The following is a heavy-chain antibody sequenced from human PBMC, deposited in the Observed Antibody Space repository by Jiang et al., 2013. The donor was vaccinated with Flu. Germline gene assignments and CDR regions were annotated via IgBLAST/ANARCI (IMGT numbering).Heavy chain of an antibody. CDR1: GYSFTNYD. CDR3: ARRPLIGAFDY. Sequence: SVKVSCKASGYSFTNYDIHWVRQAPGQRLEWLGWLDSGNGNPKYSQKFQDRVNITWDTSASAVYMDLSSLTSEDTAVYYCARRPLIGAFDYWGQGTLVTVSS. D-gene: IGHD1-26*01. J-gene: IGHJ4*02. V-gene: IGHV1-3*01. CDR2: LDSGNGNP.